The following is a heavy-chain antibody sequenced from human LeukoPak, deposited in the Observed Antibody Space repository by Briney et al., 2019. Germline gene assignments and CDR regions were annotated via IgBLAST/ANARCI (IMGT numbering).Heavy chain of an antibody. Sequence: PGRSLRLSCAASGFTFSSYAMHWVRQAPGKGLEWVAVISYDGSNKYYADSVKGRFTISRDNSKNTLYLQMNSLRAEDTAVYYCARDHPRLRWEYYFDYWGQGTLVTVSS. D-gene: IGHD4-23*01. CDR3: ARDHPRLRWEYYFDY. J-gene: IGHJ4*02. CDR1: GFTFSSYA. CDR2: ISYDGSNK. V-gene: IGHV3-30-3*01.